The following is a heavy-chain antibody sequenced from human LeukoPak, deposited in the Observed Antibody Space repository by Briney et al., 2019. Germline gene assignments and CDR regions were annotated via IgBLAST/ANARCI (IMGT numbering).Heavy chain of an antibody. CDR3: ARPNYYDSSGYYYYYYGMDV. CDR2: ISYDGSNK. V-gene: IGHV3-30-3*01. Sequence: PGGSLRLSCAASGFTFSSYAMHWVRQAPGKGLEWVAVISYDGSNKYYADSVKGRFTISRDNSKNTLYLQMNSLRAEDTAVYYCARPNYYDSSGYYYYYYGMDVWGQGTTVTVSS. D-gene: IGHD3-22*01. J-gene: IGHJ6*02. CDR1: GFTFSSYA.